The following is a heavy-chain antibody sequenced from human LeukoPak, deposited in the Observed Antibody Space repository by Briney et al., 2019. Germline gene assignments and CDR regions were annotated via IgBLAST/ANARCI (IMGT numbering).Heavy chain of an antibody. V-gene: IGHV4-34*01. Sequence: PSETLSLTCAVYGGSFSGYYWSWIRQPPGKGLEWIGEINHSGSTNYNPSLKSRVTISVDTSKNQFPLKLSSVTAADTAVYYCARSTDTIFGVVQSRGAFDIWGQGTMVTVSS. CDR1: GGSFSGYY. J-gene: IGHJ3*02. CDR2: INHSGST. CDR3: ARSTDTIFGVVQSRGAFDI. D-gene: IGHD3-3*01.